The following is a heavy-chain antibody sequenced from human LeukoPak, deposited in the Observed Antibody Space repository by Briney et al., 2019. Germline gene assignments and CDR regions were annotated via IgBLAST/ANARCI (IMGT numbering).Heavy chain of an antibody. CDR3: ARGLTDY. V-gene: IGHV3-48*03. Sequence: GGSLRLPCAASGFTFSGSALHWVRQAPGKGLEWVSYISSSGRTIYYADSVEGRFTISRDNAKNSLYLQMNSLRAEDTAVYYCARGLTDYWGQGTLVTVSS. CDR2: ISSSGRTI. CDR1: GFTFSGSA. J-gene: IGHJ4*02. D-gene: IGHD4/OR15-4a*01.